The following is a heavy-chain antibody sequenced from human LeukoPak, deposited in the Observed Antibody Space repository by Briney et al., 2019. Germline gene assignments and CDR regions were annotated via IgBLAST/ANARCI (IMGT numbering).Heavy chain of an antibody. Sequence: GSLPLYFPASRFTFLNYWMSWVRPAPGKGLEWVANIKPDGSEKYYVDSVKGRFTISRDNAKNSLYLQMDSLRAEDTAVYYCASRVAAVKYFQHWGQGTLVTVSS. CDR3: ASRVAAVKYFQH. V-gene: IGHV3-7*01. D-gene: IGHD2-15*01. J-gene: IGHJ1*01. CDR2: IKPDGSEK. CDR1: RFTFLNYW.